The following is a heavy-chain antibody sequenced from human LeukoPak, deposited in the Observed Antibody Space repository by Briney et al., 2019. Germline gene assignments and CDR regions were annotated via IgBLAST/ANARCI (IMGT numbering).Heavy chain of an antibody. V-gene: IGHV1-2*04. CDR1: LYTFTGYF. J-gene: IGHJ4*02. D-gene: IGHD6-13*01. CDR3: AREGSSSWYDY. Sequence: ASVKVSCKATLYTFTGYFRHAVRPAPGQGLEWMGWINPNSGGTNYAQKFQGWVTMTRDTSISTAYMELSRLRSDDTAVYYCAREGSSSWYDYWGQGTLVTVS. CDR2: INPNSGGT.